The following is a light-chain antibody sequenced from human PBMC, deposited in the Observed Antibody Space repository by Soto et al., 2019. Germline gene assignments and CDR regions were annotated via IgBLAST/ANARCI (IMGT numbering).Light chain of an antibody. J-gene: IGLJ2*01. CDR3: SSYTSSSTLVV. CDR2: DVS. CDR1: SSDVGGYNY. Sequence: QSALTQPASVSGSPGQSITISCTGTSSDVGGYNYVSWYQQHPGKAPKLMIYDVSNRPSGVSNRFSGSKSGNTASLTISVLQAEDEADYYCSSYTSSSTLVVFGGGTNLTVL. V-gene: IGLV2-14*01.